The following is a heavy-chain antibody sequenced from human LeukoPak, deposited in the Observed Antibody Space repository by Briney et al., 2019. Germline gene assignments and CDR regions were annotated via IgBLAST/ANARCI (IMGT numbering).Heavy chain of an antibody. Sequence: SETLSLTCSVSGGSISSYYWTWIRQPPGKGLEWIGYRYYSGSTTYNPSLKSRVTISVDTSKSQFSLKLISVTAADTAIYYCARVRGDFETDWGEGTLVTVSS. CDR3: ARVRGDFETD. J-gene: IGHJ1*01. V-gene: IGHV4-59*01. CDR1: GGSISSYY. D-gene: IGHD3-16*01. CDR2: RYYSGST.